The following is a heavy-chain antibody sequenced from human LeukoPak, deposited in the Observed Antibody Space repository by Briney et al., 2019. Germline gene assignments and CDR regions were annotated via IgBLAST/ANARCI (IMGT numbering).Heavy chain of an antibody. Sequence: GGSLRLSCAASGFTFSSYWMHWVRQAPGKGLVWVSRINSDGSSTSYADSVKGRFNISRDNAKNSLYLQMNSLRAEDTAVYYCARDYYDYVWGSFSPVGYWGQGTLVTGSS. CDR2: INSDGSST. CDR1: GFTFSSYW. CDR3: ARDYYDYVWGSFSPVGY. J-gene: IGHJ4*02. D-gene: IGHD3-16*01. V-gene: IGHV3-74*01.